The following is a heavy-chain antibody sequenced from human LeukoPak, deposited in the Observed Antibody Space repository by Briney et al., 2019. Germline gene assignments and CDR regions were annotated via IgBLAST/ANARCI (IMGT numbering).Heavy chain of an antibody. J-gene: IGHJ5*02. CDR2: INGDGTIT. CDR3: ASEGPP. V-gene: IGHV3-74*01. Sequence: PGGSLRLSCTASGFTFSRYLMHWVRQAPGKGLVGVSRINGDGTITTYADSVKGRFTVSRDNAKNSLYLQMNSLRAEDTAVYYCASEGPPWGQGTLVTVSS. CDR1: GFTFSRYL.